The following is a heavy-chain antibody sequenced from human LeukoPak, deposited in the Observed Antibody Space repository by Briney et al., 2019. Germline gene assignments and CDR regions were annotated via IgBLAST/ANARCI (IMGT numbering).Heavy chain of an antibody. D-gene: IGHD2-15*01. Sequence: PGGSLRLSCAASGFTFSSYGMHWVRQAPGKGLEWEAVIWYDGSNKYYADSVKGRFTISRDNSKNTLYLQMNSLRAEDTAVYYCARIAMWDCSGGSCYSAGFDYWGQGTLVTVSS. V-gene: IGHV3-33*01. CDR3: ARIAMWDCSGGSCYSAGFDY. J-gene: IGHJ4*02. CDR1: GFTFSSYG. CDR2: IWYDGSNK.